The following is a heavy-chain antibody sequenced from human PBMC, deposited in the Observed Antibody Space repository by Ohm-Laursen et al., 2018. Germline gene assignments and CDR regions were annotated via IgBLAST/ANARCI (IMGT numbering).Heavy chain of an antibody. D-gene: IGHD3-16*02. J-gene: IGHJ4*02. Sequence: SLRLSCAASGFTFSSYAMSWVRQAPGKGLEWVSAISGSGGSTYYADSVKGRFTISRDNSKNTLYLQMDTLTAEDTAVYYCAKDDPTFGGVIVFDYWGQGTLVTVSS. CDR3: AKDDPTFGGVIVFDY. V-gene: IGHV3-23*01. CDR2: ISGSGGST. CDR1: GFTFSSYA.